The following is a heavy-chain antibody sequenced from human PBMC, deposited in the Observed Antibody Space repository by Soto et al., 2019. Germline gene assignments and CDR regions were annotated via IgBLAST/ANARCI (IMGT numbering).Heavy chain of an antibody. Sequence: PGGSLRLSCAASGFTFSHVWMSWVRQAPGKGLEWVGRIKRKIDGETIDYAAPVKGRFTISRDDSKDTLYLQMNSLKTEDTAVYYCATESSFSSPNCPRASDICCPATVVTVS. V-gene: IGHV3-15*01. CDR3: ATESSFSSPNCPRASDI. CDR2: IKRKIDGETI. D-gene: IGHD2-2*01. J-gene: IGHJ3*02. CDR1: GFTFSHVW.